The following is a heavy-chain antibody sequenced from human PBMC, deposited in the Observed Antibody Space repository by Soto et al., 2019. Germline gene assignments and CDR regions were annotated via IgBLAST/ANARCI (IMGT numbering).Heavy chain of an antibody. CDR3: ARGGSTRYCSGGSCYAGAFDI. J-gene: IGHJ3*02. CDR1: GGSFSGYY. CDR2: INHSGST. D-gene: IGHD2-15*01. V-gene: IGHV4-34*01. Sequence: SETLSLTCAVYGGSFSGYYWSWIRQPPGKGLEWIGEINHSGSTNYNPSLKSRVTISVDTSKNQFSLKLSSVTAADTAVYYCARGGSTRYCSGGSCYAGAFDIWGQGTMVTVSS.